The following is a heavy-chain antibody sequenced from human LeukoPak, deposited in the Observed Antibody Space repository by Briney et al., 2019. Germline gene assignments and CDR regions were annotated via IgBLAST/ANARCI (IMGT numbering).Heavy chain of an antibody. Sequence: SGGSLRLSCAASGFPFASYAMSWVRQAPGKGLEWVSTISGSGGSTYYADSVKGRFTISRDNSKNTLYLQMNSLRAEDTAVYYCAKDHYVSGRYDAFDIWGQGTMVTVSS. CDR3: AKDHYVSGRYDAFDI. CDR1: GFPFASYA. V-gene: IGHV3-23*01. CDR2: ISGSGGST. D-gene: IGHD3-10*01. J-gene: IGHJ3*02.